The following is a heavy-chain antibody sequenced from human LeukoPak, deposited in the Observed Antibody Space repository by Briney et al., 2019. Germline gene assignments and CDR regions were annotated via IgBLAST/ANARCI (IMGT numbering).Heavy chain of an antibody. J-gene: IGHJ6*02. CDR3: ARATVGMDV. V-gene: IGHV3-13*01. CDR2: VGTAGDT. Sequence: PGGSLRLSCAASGFILSNHDMHWVRQTTGKRLEWVSAVGTAGDTYYAGSVKGRFTISRENAKNSLYLQMNSLRAGDTAVYYCARATVGMDVWGQGTTVTVSS. CDR1: GFILSNHD.